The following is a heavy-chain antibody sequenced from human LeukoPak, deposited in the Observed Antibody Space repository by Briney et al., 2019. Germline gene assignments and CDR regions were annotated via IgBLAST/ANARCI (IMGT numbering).Heavy chain of an antibody. V-gene: IGHV4-39*01. J-gene: IGHJ4*02. CDR3: ARGTTPAAGAY. D-gene: IGHD1-7*01. CDR1: GGSVSSSYY. CDR2: IYYSGST. Sequence: SETLSLTCSVSGGSVSSSYYWGWIRQPPGKRLEWIGSIYYSGSTYYSPSLKSRATISVDTSKNQFSLKLSSVTAADTAVYYCARGTTPAAGAYWGQGTLVTVSS.